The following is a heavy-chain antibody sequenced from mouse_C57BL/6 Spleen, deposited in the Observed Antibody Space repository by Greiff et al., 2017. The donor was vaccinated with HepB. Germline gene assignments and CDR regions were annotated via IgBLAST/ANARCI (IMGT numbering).Heavy chain of an antibody. D-gene: IGHD1-1*01. CDR1: GFSLPSYG. Sequence: QVQLQQSGPGLVQPSQSLSITCTVSGFSLPSYGVHWVRQSPGKGLEWLGVIWRGGSTDYNAAFMSRLSITKDNSKSQVFFKMNSLQADDTAIYYCAKEYGSSYVGYFDVWGTGTTVTVSS. J-gene: IGHJ1*03. CDR3: AKEYGSSYVGYFDV. V-gene: IGHV2-5*01. CDR2: IWRGGST.